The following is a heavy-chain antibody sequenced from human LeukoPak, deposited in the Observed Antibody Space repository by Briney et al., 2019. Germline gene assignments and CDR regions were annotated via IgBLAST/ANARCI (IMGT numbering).Heavy chain of an antibody. CDR3: AKDLYYYGSGSSSDFDY. Sequence: PGGSLRLSCAASGFTFSSYAMSWVRQAPGKGLEWVSAISGSGGSTYYADSVKGRFTISRDNSKNTLYLQMNSLRAEDTAVYYCAKDLYYYGSGSSSDFDYWGQGTLVTVSS. V-gene: IGHV3-23*01. D-gene: IGHD3-10*01. J-gene: IGHJ4*02. CDR1: GFTFSSYA. CDR2: ISGSGGST.